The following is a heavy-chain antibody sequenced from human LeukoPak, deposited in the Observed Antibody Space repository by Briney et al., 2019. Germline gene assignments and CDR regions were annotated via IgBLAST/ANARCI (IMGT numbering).Heavy chain of an antibody. J-gene: IGHJ3*02. CDR2: IGSSGGSR. Sequence: PGGSLRLSCAASGFTFSSYEMDWVRRAPGKGLEWVSYIGSSGGSRYYADSVKGRFISSRDNAKNSLYLQMNSLRVEDTAVYYCAREDGDAFDIWGQGTMVSVSS. V-gene: IGHV3-48*03. D-gene: IGHD5-24*01. CDR1: GFTFSSYE. CDR3: AREDGDAFDI.